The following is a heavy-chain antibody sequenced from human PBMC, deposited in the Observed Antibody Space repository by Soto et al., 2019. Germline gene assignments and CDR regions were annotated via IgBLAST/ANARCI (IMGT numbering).Heavy chain of an antibody. V-gene: IGHV3-7*03. CDR3: AKDLVAAAAS. CDR2: IKQDGSEK. D-gene: IGHD6-13*01. Sequence: PGGSLRLSCVASGFTFSSFWMTWVRQAPGKGLEWVANIKQDGSEKYYVDSVMGRFTISRDNAKNSLHLQMNSLRAGDTAVYYCAKDLVAAAASWGQGTLVTVSS. J-gene: IGHJ5*02. CDR1: GFTFSSFW.